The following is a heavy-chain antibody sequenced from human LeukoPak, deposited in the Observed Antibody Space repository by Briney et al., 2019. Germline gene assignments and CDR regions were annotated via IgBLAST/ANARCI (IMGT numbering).Heavy chain of an antibody. V-gene: IGHV3-23*01. D-gene: IGHD3-10*01. CDR1: GFTFSSYA. Sequence: PGGSLRLSCTASGFTFSSYAMSWVRQAPGKGLEWVSGIGGSGGSTYYADSVKGRFTISRDNSKNTLYLQMNSLRAEDTAVYYCAKDSVPYYYGSGSYPDYWGQGTLVTVSS. CDR3: AKDSVPYYYGSGSYPDY. J-gene: IGHJ4*02. CDR2: IGGSGGST.